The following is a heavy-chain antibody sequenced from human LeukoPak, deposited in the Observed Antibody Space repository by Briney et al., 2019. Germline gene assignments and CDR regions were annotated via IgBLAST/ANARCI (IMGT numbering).Heavy chain of an antibody. J-gene: IGHJ3*02. Sequence: ASVKVSCKASGYTFTSYYMHWVRQAPGQGLEWMGIINPSGGSTSYAQKFQGRVTMTRDMSTSTVCMELSSLRSEDTAVYYCARGLTGDAFDIWGQGTMVTVSS. CDR2: INPSGGST. D-gene: IGHD3-9*01. V-gene: IGHV1-46*01. CDR1: GYTFTSYY. CDR3: ARGLTGDAFDI.